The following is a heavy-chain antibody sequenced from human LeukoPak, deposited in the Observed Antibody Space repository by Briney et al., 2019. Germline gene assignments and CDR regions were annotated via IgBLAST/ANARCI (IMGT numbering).Heavy chain of an antibody. J-gene: IGHJ4*02. CDR3: ARHRSPSSLSYFDI. D-gene: IGHD6-19*01. CDR1: GASISSYY. CDR2: IYTSETT. V-gene: IGHV4-4*09. Sequence: SETLSLTCTVSGASISSYYWSWIRQPPGKGLEWIGYIYTSETTNYNPSLRSRVTISIDTSKNQFSLRLSSVTAADTAVYYCARHRSPSSLSYFDIWGQGTLVIVSS.